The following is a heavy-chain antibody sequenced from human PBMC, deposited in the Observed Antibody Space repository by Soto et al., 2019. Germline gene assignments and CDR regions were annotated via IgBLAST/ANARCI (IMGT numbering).Heavy chain of an antibody. V-gene: IGHV4-4*07. J-gene: IGHJ4*02. D-gene: IGHD6-13*01. CDR1: GGSISSYY. CDR2: IHTSGST. Sequence: QVQLQESGPGLVKPSETLSLTCTVSGGSISSYYWSWIRQPAGQGLEWIGRIHTSGSTNYNPSLKSRVTMSVDTSKKQFSLKLTSVTAADPAVYYCARDYSCNWSSDYWGQGTLVTVSS. CDR3: ARDYSCNWSSDY.